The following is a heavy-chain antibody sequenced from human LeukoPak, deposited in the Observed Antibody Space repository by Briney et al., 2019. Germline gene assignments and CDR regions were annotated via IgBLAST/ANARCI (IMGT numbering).Heavy chain of an antibody. CDR3: ARVVYDFWSGYGY. Sequence: GGSLRLSCAASGFTFSSYAMSWVRQAPGKGLEWVSTISGSGDSTYYADSVKGRFTISRDNSKNTLYLQMNSLRAEDTAVYYCARVVYDFWSGYGYWGQGTLLTVSS. J-gene: IGHJ4*02. CDR1: GFTFSSYA. D-gene: IGHD3-3*01. V-gene: IGHV3-23*01. CDR2: ISGSGDST.